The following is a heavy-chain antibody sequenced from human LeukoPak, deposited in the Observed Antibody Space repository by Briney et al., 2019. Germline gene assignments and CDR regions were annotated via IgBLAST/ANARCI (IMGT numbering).Heavy chain of an antibody. J-gene: IGHJ4*02. CDR1: GFTFSSYG. V-gene: IGHV3-30*18. Sequence: GGSLRLSCAASGFTFSSYGMVWVRQAPGKGLEWVALILYDGSSQYYADSVKGRFTISRDNSKNTLYLQMNSLRAEDTAVYYCEKESYHNIYGYEETGGFDYWGQGTLVTVSS. CDR3: EKESYHNIYGYEETGGFDY. CDR2: ILYDGSSQ. D-gene: IGHD5-18*01.